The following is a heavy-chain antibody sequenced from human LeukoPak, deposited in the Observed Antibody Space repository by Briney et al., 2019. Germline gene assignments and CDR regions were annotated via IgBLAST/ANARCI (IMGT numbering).Heavy chain of an antibody. D-gene: IGHD3-22*01. CDR3: AREKDYYDSSGYFDY. J-gene: IGHJ4*02. V-gene: IGHV4-38-2*02. Sequence: SETLSLTCTVSGYSMSSGYYWGWIRQPPGKGLQWIGSIFHSGNSYYNPSLKSRVTISVDTSKNQFSLKLSSVTAADTAVYYCAREKDYYDSSGYFDYWGQGTLVTVSS. CDR2: IFHSGNS. CDR1: GYSMSSGYY.